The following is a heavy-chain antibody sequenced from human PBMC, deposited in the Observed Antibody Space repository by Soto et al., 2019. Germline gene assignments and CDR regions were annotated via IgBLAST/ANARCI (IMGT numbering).Heavy chain of an antibody. D-gene: IGHD2-2*03. J-gene: IGHJ4*02. CDR1: GFTFSRNW. Sequence: PGGSLRLSCAASGFTFSRNWTAWFRQAPGKGLECVANIKKDGIDKNYVDSVKGRFTISRDNAKNSPYLQMNSLRAEDTAVYFCARDLGYCSGTICYTFFDYWGQGAKVTVSS. CDR3: ARDLGYCSGTICYTFFDY. V-gene: IGHV3-7*01. CDR2: IKKDGIDK.